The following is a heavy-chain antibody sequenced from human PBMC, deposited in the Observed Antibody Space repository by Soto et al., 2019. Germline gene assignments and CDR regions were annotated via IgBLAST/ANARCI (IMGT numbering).Heavy chain of an antibody. CDR2: IIPIFGTP. V-gene: IGHV1-69*13. D-gene: IGHD5-12*01. Sequence: SVEVSCKTAGVTFIRRDMMWVLEAPGQGLEWMGGIIPIFGTPQYAEKFQDRVTITADESTSTAYMELSSLTSEDTAVYYCATNEGRDGYSFDYWGQGTLVTVSS. J-gene: IGHJ4*02. CDR3: ATNEGRDGYSFDY. CDR1: GVTFIRRD.